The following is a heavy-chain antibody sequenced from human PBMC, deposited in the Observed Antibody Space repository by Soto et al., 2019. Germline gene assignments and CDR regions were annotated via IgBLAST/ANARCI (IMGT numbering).Heavy chain of an antibody. V-gene: IGHV3-23*01. CDR3: ATRSGGGGAFDS. CDR2: ISGSGGST. Sequence: LRLSCAASGFTFSSYAMSWVRQAPGKGLEWVSAISGSGGSTYYADSVKGRFTISRDNSKNTLYLQMNSLRAEDTAVYYCATRSGGGGAFDSWGQGTMVTVSS. J-gene: IGHJ3*01. D-gene: IGHD3-10*01. CDR1: GFTFSSYA.